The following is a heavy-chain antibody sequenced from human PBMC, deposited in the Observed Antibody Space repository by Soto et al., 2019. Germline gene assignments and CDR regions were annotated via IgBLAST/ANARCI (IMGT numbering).Heavy chain of an antibody. CDR3: ARDKTVRLGAQSPFDY. CDR1: GYTFTSYY. D-gene: IGHD3-16*01. J-gene: IGHJ4*02. V-gene: IGHV1-46*01. Sequence: RASVKVSCKASGYTFTSYYMHWVRQAPGQGLEWMGIINPSGGSTSYAQKSQGRVTMTRDTSTSTVYMELSSLRSEDTAVYYCARDKTVRLGAQSPFDYWGQGTLVTVSS. CDR2: INPSGGST.